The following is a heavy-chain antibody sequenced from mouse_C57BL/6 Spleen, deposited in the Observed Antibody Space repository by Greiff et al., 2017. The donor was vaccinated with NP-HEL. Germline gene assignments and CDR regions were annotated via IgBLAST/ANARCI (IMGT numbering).Heavy chain of an antibody. CDR3: AREGSYYYGSSSYFDV. D-gene: IGHD1-1*01. V-gene: IGHV1-64*01. CDR2: IHPNSGSP. CDR1: GYTFTSYW. Sequence: QVQLQQPGAELVKPGASVKLSCKASGYTFTSYWMHWVKQRPGQGLEWIGMIHPNSGSPNYNEKFKRKATLTVDKASSTAYMQLSSLTSEDSAVYYCAREGSYYYGSSSYFDVWGTGTTVTVSS. J-gene: IGHJ1*03.